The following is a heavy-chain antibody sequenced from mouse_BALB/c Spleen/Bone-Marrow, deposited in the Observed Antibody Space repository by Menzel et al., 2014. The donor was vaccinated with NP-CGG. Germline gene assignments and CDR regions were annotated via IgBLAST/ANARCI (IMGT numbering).Heavy chain of an antibody. CDR1: GYTLTSYW. Sequence: VQLQQSGAELAKPGASVKMSCKASGYTLTSYWMHWVKQRPGQGLECIGYINPSTGYTDYNQKFNDKATLTAEESSSTTYMQLSSLTSNDSAVFYCARGNPLYAMDYWGQGTSVTVSS. J-gene: IGHJ4*01. CDR2: INPSTGYT. CDR3: ARGNPLYAMDY. V-gene: IGHV1-7*01. D-gene: IGHD2-1*01.